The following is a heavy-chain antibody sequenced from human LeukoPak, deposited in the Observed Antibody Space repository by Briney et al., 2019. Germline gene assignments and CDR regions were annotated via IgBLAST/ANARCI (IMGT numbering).Heavy chain of an antibody. CDR3: ARNPGVVALHYFDY. J-gene: IGHJ4*02. CDR1: GFIFSSHA. Sequence: GGSLRLSCSASGFIFSSHAMTWVRQAPGKGLEWVSAIGGSGGSTYYTDSVKGRFTISRDNSKNTLYLQMNRLRADDTAVYYCARNPGVVALHYFDYWGRRTLVAVSS. V-gene: IGHV3-23*01. D-gene: IGHD3-3*01. CDR2: IGGSGGST.